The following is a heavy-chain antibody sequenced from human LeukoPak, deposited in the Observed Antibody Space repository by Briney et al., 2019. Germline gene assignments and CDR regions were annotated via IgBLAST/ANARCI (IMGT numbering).Heavy chain of an antibody. D-gene: IGHD6-13*01. Sequence: ETLSLTCTVSGGSISSDYWSWIRQPPGMGLEWIGYFSYSGRINYNPSLKSRVTISVDTSKNQFSLKLNSVTAADTAVYYCARERGVIAALYYFDYWGQGILVTVSS. J-gene: IGHJ4*02. V-gene: IGHV4-59*01. CDR1: GGSISSDY. CDR2: FSYSGRI. CDR3: ARERGVIAALYYFDY.